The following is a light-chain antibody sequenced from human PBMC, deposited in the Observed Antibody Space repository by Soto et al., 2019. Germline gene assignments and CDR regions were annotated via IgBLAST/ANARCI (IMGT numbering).Light chain of an antibody. CDR1: QSVSSSY. CDR2: GAS. V-gene: IGKV3-20*01. CDR3: QQYGSSPQT. Sequence: EIVLTQSPGTLSLSPGERATLSCRASQSVSSSYLAWYQQKPGQAPRLLICGASSRATGITDRFSGSGSGTDFTLTISRLEPEDFAVYYCQQYGSSPQTFGQGTKVEIK. J-gene: IGKJ1*01.